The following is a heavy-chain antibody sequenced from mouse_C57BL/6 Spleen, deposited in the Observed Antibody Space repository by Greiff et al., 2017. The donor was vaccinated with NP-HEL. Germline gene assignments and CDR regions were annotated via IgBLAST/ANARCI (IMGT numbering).Heavy chain of an antibody. CDR3: AREEDGSSYWYFDV. Sequence: QVQLQQSGSELRSPGSSVKLSCKDFDSEVFPIAYMSWVRQQPGHGFEWIGGILPSIGRTIYGEKFEDKATLDADTLSNTAYLELNSLTSEDSAIYYCAREEDGSSYWYFDVWGTGTTVTVSS. D-gene: IGHD1-1*01. V-gene: IGHV15-2*01. CDR2: ILPSIGRT. J-gene: IGHJ1*03. CDR1: DSEVFPIAY.